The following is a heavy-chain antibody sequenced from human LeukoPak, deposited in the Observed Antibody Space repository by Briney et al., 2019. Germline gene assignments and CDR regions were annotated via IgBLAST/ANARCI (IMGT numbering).Heavy chain of an antibody. V-gene: IGHV1-18*01. Sequence: EASVKVSCKASGYTFTSYGISWVRQAPGQGLEWMGWISAYNGNTNYAQKLQGRVTMTTDTSTSTAYMELRSLRSDDTAVYYCARGHIAYYYDSSGYPDGYGMDVWGQGTTVTVSS. CDR2: ISAYNGNT. CDR1: GYTFTSYG. D-gene: IGHD3-22*01. CDR3: ARGHIAYYYDSSGYPDGYGMDV. J-gene: IGHJ6*02.